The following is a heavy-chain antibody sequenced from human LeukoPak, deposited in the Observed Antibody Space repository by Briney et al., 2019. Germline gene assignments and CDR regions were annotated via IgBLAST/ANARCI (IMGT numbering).Heavy chain of an antibody. Sequence: GASVKVSCKASGGTFSSYAISWVRQAPGQGLEWMGGIIPIFGTANYAQKFQGRVTITADESTSAAYMELSSLRSEDTAVYYCARGRSSSWYNDFDYWGQGTLVTVSS. CDR3: ARGRSSSWYNDFDY. V-gene: IGHV1-69*01. D-gene: IGHD6-13*01. J-gene: IGHJ4*02. CDR1: GGTFSSYA. CDR2: IIPIFGTA.